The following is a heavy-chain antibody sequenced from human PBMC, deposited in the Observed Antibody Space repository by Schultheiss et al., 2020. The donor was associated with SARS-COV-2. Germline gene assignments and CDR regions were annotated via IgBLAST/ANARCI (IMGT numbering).Heavy chain of an antibody. CDR2: ISGSGGST. Sequence: GESLKISCAASGFTFSSYAMSWVRQAPGKGLEWVSAISGSGGSTYYADSVKGRFTISRDNSKNTLYLQMNSLRAEDTALYYCAKDKYSTSGFDYWGQGTLVTVSS. D-gene: IGHD6-6*01. J-gene: IGHJ4*02. CDR3: AKDKYSTSGFDY. V-gene: IGHV3-23*01. CDR1: GFTFSSYA.